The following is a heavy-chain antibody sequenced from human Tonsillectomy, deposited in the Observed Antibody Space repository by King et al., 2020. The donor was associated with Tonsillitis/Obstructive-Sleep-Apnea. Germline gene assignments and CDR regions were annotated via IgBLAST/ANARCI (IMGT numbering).Heavy chain of an antibody. V-gene: IGHV4-34*01. CDR2: IYHSGST. D-gene: IGHD3-22*01. CDR1: GGSFSGYY. J-gene: IGHJ4*02. Sequence: VQLQQWGAGLLKPSETLSLTCAVYGGSFSGYYWSWIRQPPGKGLEWIGEIYHSGSTNYNPSLKSRVTISVDTSKNQFSLKLSSVTAADTAVYYCASPRSHDSSGYYYPFDYWGQGTLVTVSS. CDR3: ASPRSHDSSGYYYPFDY.